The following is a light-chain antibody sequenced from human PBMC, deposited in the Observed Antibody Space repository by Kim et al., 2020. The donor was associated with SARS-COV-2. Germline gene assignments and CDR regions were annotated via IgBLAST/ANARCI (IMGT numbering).Light chain of an antibody. CDR2: YVS. Sequence: PGQSVNSACRGSRRGVGADKYASWYQQHPGKAPKLMIYYVSKRPSGVPDRFSGSKSGNTASLTISGLQDEDEADYYCCAYAGSFLFGAGTKVTVL. CDR3: CAYAGSFL. CDR1: RRGVGADKY. J-gene: IGLJ1*01. V-gene: IGLV2-11*01.